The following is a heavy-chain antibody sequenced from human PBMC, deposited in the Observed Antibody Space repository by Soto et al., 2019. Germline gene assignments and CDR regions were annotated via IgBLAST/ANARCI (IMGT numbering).Heavy chain of an antibody. CDR3: ARRYSSSFNY. CDR2: IYYSGST. V-gene: IGHV4-59*08. Sequence: QVQLQESGPGLVKPSETLSLTCTVSGGSISGYYWSWIRQPPGKGLEWIGYIYYSGSTNYNPSLKSRVTISVDTSKNQFSLKLSSVTAADTALYYCARRYSSSFNYWGQGTLVTVSS. J-gene: IGHJ4*02. CDR1: GGSISGYY. D-gene: IGHD6-13*01.